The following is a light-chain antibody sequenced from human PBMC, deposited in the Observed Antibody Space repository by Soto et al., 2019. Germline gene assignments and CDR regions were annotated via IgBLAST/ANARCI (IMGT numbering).Light chain of an antibody. CDR2: GNS. J-gene: IGLJ1*01. CDR1: SSNLGAGYD. Sequence: QSVLTQPPSVSGAPGQRVTISCTGSSSNLGAGYDVHWYQQLPGTAPKILIYGNSNRPSGVPDRFSGSKSGTSASLAITVFQAEDEADYYGQSYDSSRSAPNVFGTGTKLTVL. V-gene: IGLV1-40*01. CDR3: QSYDSSRSAPNV.